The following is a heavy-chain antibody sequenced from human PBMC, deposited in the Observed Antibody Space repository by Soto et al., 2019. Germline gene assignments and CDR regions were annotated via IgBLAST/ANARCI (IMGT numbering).Heavy chain of an antibody. J-gene: IGHJ4*02. CDR1: GFTFSSYS. CDR3: AKEDLPRVGATLDFDY. V-gene: IGHV3-48*01. Sequence: GGSLRLSCAASGFTFSSYSMDWVRQAPGKGLEWVSYISSSSSTIYYADSVKGRFTISRDNAKNSLYLQMNSLRAEDTAVYYCAKEDLPRVGATLDFDYWGQGTLVTVSS. D-gene: IGHD1-26*01. CDR2: ISSSSSTI.